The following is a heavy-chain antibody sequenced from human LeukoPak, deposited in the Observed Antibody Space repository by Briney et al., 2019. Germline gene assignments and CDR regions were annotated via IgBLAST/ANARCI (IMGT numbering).Heavy chain of an antibody. CDR3: ASEYYDFWSGQF. D-gene: IGHD3-3*01. CDR1: GFTFSSYG. V-gene: IGHV3-30*02. Sequence: GGSLRLSCAASGFTFSSYGMHWVRQAPGKGLEWVAFIRYDGSNKYYADSVKGRFTISRDNSKNTLYLQMNSLRAEDTAVYYCASEYYDFWSGQFWGQGTLVTVSS. J-gene: IGHJ4*02. CDR2: IRYDGSNK.